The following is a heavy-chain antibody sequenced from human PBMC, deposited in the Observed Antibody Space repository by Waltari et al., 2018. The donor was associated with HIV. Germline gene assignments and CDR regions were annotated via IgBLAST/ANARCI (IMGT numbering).Heavy chain of an antibody. J-gene: IGHJ3*02. V-gene: IGHV3-64*01. CDR2: ITGDGGST. D-gene: IGHD1-1*01. CDR1: GFTFGTFY. CDR3: TRNWNHDAFDI. Sequence: EVQLVECGGGLVQPGGSLRLSCAASGFTFGTFYMHWVRQAPGKGMQYVSAITGDGGSTFYANSVKGRFTISRDNSKNTLYLQMGSLRADDMAVYYCTRNWNHDAFDIWGRGTMVTVSS.